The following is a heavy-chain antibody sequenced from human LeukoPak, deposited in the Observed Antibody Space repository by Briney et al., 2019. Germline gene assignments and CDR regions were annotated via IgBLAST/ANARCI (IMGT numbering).Heavy chain of an antibody. CDR3: ARGRAIDI. J-gene: IGHJ3*02. CDR2: IKPDDSEK. Sequence: GGSLRLSCAASGFTSTNNWMTWVRQAPGKGLEWVANIKPDDSEKYYVGSVKGRFTISRDNAKNSVYLQMNSLRAEDTAVYYCARGRAIDIWGRGTLVTVSS. CDR1: GFTSTNNW. V-gene: IGHV3-7*04.